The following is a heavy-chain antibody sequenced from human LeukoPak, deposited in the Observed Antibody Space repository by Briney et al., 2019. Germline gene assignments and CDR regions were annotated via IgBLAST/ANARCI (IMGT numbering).Heavy chain of an antibody. CDR3: ARLTRYYMDV. D-gene: IGHD1/OR15-1a*01. V-gene: IGHV4-39*01. J-gene: IGHJ6*03. CDR1: GGSISSSSYY. Sequence: SETLSLTCTVSGGSISSSSYYWGWFRQPPGKGLEWIGSIYYSGSTYYNPSLKSRVTISVDTSKNQFSLKLSSVTAADTAVYYCARLTRYYMDVWGKGTTVTISS. CDR2: IYYSGST.